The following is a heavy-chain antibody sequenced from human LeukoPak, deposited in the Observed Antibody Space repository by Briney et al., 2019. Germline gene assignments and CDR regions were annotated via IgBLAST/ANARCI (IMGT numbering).Heavy chain of an antibody. D-gene: IGHD3-22*01. CDR3: ARDYYDSTTYYSAGFGP. CDR2: IFHTGAT. J-gene: IGHJ5*02. V-gene: IGHV4-30-2*01. CDR1: GGSISSGDYS. Sequence: SETLSLTCAVSGGSISSGDYSWRWIRQPPGKGLEWIGYIFHTGATYYNPSLKSRVTMSVDRSKNQFSLKLSSVTAADTAVYYCARDYYDSTTYYSAGFGPWGQGTLVTVSS.